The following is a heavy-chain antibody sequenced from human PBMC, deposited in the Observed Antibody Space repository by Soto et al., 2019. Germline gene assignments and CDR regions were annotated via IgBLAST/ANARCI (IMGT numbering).Heavy chain of an antibody. CDR1: GFSLTNTGVG. CDR3: AHSPSTLTTYVDYNFAY. CDR2: IHWDHDT. V-gene: IGHV2-5*02. D-gene: IGHD4-17*01. J-gene: IGHJ4*02. Sequence: QITLKESGPTLVKPTKALTLTCNFSGFSLTNTGVGVGWFRQPPGKALEWLALIHWDHDTSYSPSLQSRSTITKYTTKNQVVLTPTNVDRVDTATYYRAHSPSTLTTYVDYNFAYWSQAALITVSS.